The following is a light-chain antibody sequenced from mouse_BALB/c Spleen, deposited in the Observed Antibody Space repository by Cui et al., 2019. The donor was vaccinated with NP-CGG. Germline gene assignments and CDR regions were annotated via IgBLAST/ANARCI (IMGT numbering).Light chain of an antibody. Sequence: QAVVTQESALTTSPGGTVILTCRSSTGAVTTSNYANWVQEKPDHLFTGLIGGTSNRAPGVPVSSGGLMSDKKAALITTGAKTEDDVMYCCALWNSTWVFGGGTKLTVL. CDR3: ALWNSTWV. CDR2: GTS. CDR1: TGAVTTSNY. J-gene: IGLJ1*01. V-gene: IGLV2*02.